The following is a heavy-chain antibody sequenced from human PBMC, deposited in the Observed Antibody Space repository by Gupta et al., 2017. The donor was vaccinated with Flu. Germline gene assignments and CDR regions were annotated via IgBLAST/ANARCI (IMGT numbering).Heavy chain of an antibody. CDR3: AKVPYYGDYVVDYYGMDV. D-gene: IGHD4-17*01. CDR2: ISYDGSNK. CDR1: GFTFSSYG. V-gene: IGHV3-30*18. Sequence: QVQLVESGGGVVQPGRSLRLSCAASGFTFSSYGMHWVRQAPGKGLEWVAVISYDGSNKYYADSVKGRFTISRDNSKNTLYLQMNSLRAEDTAVYYCAKVPYYGDYVVDYYGMDVWGQGTTVTASS. J-gene: IGHJ6*02.